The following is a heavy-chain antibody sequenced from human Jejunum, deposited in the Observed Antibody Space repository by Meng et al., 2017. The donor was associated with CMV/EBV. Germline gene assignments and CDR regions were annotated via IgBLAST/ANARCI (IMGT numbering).Heavy chain of an antibody. CDR3: AWDIANFLNK. V-gene: IGHV3-15*01. CDR1: GFNFNDAW. D-gene: IGHD3-3*01. Sequence: GQLVGAGGGLVRPGGSLRVSCVGSGFNFNDAWMSWVRQAPRKGLEWIGRIKSKGSGGTTDYVASVKDRFIISRDDSKNTVYLQMNSLEIEDTAVYYCAWDIANFLNKWGQGALVTVSS. J-gene: IGHJ4*02. CDR2: IKSKGSGGTT.